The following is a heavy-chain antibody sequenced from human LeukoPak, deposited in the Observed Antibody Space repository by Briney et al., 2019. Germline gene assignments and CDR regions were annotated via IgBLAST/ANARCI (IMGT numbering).Heavy chain of an antibody. CDR2: IYYSGST. V-gene: IGHV4-39*01. CDR1: GGSISSSSYY. CDR3: ARQSRDPSFDY. J-gene: IGHJ4*02. Sequence: PSETLSLTCTVSGGSISSSSYYWGWIRQPPGKGLEWIGSIYYSGSTYYNPSLKSRVTISVDTSKNQFSLKLSSVTAADTAVYYCARQSRDPSFDYWGQGTLVTVSS.